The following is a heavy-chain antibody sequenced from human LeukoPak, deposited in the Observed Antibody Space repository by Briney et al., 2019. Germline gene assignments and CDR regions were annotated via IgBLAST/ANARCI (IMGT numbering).Heavy chain of an antibody. J-gene: IGHJ5*02. D-gene: IGHD2-15*01. CDR2: IWYDGSNK. V-gene: IGHV3-33*01. CDR3: TTGGFLAAS. Sequence: GGSLRLSCAASGFTFSSYGMHWVRQAPGKGLEWVAVIWYDGSNKYYADSVKGRFTISRDNSKNTLYLQMNSLRAEDTAVYYCTTGGFLAASWGQGTLVTVSS. CDR1: GFTFSSYG.